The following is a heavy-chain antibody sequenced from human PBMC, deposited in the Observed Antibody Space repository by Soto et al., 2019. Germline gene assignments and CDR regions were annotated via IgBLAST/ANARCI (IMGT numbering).Heavy chain of an antibody. CDR2: IYYSGST. Sequence: SETLSLTCTVSGGSISSYYWSWIRQPPGKGLEWIGYIYYSGSTNYNPSLKSRVTMSVDTSKNQFSLKLSSVTAADTAVYYCARQAHAIAAAGKVYYYYGMDVWGQGTTVTVSS. V-gene: IGHV4-59*08. J-gene: IGHJ6*02. CDR3: ARQAHAIAAAGKVYYYYGMDV. D-gene: IGHD6-13*01. CDR1: GGSISSYY.